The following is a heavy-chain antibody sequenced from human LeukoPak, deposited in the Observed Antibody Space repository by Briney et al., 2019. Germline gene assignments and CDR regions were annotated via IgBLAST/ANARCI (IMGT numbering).Heavy chain of an antibody. CDR1: GYTFTGYY. D-gene: IGHD2-15*01. V-gene: IGHV1-2*02. Sequence: GASVKVSCKASGYTFTGYYMHWVRQAPGQGLEWMGWINPNSGGTNYAQKFQGRVTMTRDTSISTAYMELRRLRSDDTAVYYCARGDCSGGSCFSSKLGAFDIWGQGTMVTVSS. J-gene: IGHJ3*02. CDR2: INPNSGGT. CDR3: ARGDCSGGSCFSSKLGAFDI.